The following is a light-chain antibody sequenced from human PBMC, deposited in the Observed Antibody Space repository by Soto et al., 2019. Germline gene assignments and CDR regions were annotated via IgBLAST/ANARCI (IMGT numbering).Light chain of an antibody. Sequence: DIQMTQSPSSLSASVGDRVTITCRASQDISTYLAWYQQKPGKVPKLLIYAASTLLSGVPSRFSGSGSGTDFTLTISSLQPEDFATYYCQQSYSTPPTFGQGTRLEIK. J-gene: IGKJ5*01. CDR3: QQSYSTPPT. CDR1: QDISTY. CDR2: AAS. V-gene: IGKV1-27*01.